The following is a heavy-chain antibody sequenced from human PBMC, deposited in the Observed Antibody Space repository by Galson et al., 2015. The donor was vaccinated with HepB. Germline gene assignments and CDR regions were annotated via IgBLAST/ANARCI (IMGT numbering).Heavy chain of an antibody. J-gene: IGHJ6*03. D-gene: IGHD3-22*01. Sequence: SVKVSCKASGGTFSSYAISWVRQAPGQGLEWMGGIIPIFGTANYAQKFQGRVTITADESTSTAYMELSSLRSEDTAVYYCAIREGPYDSSGDYYYYMDVWGKGTTVTVSS. CDR3: AIREGPYDSSGDYYYYMDV. V-gene: IGHV1-69*13. CDR1: GGTFSSYA. CDR2: IIPIFGTA.